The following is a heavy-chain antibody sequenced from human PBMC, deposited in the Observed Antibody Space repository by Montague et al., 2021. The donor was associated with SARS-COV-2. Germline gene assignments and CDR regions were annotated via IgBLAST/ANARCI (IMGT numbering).Heavy chain of an antibody. CDR3: ARRGYTGYGYLDY. V-gene: IGHV4-38-2*01. D-gene: IGHD5-12*01. J-gene: IGHJ4*02. CDR1: GFSISGGFY. CDR2: VYHSGYT. Sequence: SETLSLTCSVSGFSISGGFYWAWIRQSPGKGPEWIGTVYHSGYTXYNPSLKGRVTVSIDTSKNQFSLTVTSVTAADTAVYFCARRGYTGYGYLDYWGQGILVTVSS.